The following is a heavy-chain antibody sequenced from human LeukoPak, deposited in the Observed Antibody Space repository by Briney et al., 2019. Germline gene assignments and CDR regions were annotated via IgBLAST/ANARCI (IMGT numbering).Heavy chain of an antibody. CDR1: GFTFSDYY. CDR3: ARRLYYYGSGSYYPTDAFDI. D-gene: IGHD3-10*01. J-gene: IGHJ3*02. V-gene: IGHV3-53*01. Sequence: PGGSLRLSCAASGFTFSDYYMSWIRQAPGKGLEWVSVIYSGGSTYYADSVKGRFTISRDNSKNTLYLQMNSLRAEDTAVYYCARRLYYYGSGSYYPTDAFDIWGQGTMVTVSS. CDR2: IYSGGST.